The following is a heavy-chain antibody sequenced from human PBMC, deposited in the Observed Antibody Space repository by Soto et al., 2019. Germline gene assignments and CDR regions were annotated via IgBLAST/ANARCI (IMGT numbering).Heavy chain of an antibody. J-gene: IGHJ6*02. CDR2: INSDGSST. D-gene: IGHD6-6*01. Sequence: GGSLRLSCAASGFTFSSYWMHWVRQAPGKGLVWVSRINSDGSSTSYADSVKGRFTISRDNAKNTLYLQMNSLRAEDAAVYYCARSRDPNPHQYSSSSYYYYGMDVWGQGTTVTVYS. CDR3: ARSRDPNPHQYSSSSYYYYGMDV. CDR1: GFTFSSYW. V-gene: IGHV3-74*01.